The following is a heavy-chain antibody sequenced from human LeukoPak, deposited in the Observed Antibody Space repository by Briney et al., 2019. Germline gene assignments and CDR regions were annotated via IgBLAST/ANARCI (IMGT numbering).Heavy chain of an antibody. CDR2: ISHSGST. V-gene: IGHV4-4*02. CDR3: ARHVTKAVAGTLFDY. CDR1: GGSISDTNW. J-gene: IGHJ4*02. D-gene: IGHD6-19*01. Sequence: PSETLSLTCAVSGGSISDTNWWSWVRQPPGKGLEWIGEISHSGSTNYNPSLKSRVTISLDNSRNQLSLKVTSVTAADTAVYYCARHVTKAVAGTLFDYWGQGTLVTVSS.